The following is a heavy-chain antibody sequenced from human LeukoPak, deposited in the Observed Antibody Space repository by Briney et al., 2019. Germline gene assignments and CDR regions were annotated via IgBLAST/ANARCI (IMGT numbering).Heavy chain of an antibody. J-gene: IGHJ4*02. CDR3: ARDRGTSGYIFDY. V-gene: IGHV3-23*01. Sequence: GGSLRLSCAASGFTFSNYAMTWVRQAPGKGLEWVSGINGGGDTTYYADSEKGRFTISRDNSRNTLYLQMNSLRVADTAVYFCARDRGTSGYIFDYWGRGTLVTVSS. CDR1: GFTFSNYA. D-gene: IGHD3-22*01. CDR2: INGGGDTT.